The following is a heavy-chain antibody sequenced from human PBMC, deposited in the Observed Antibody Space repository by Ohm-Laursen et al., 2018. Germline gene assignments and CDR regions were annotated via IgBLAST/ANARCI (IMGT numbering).Heavy chain of an antibody. D-gene: IGHD1-26*01. CDR2: ISYDGNEK. CDR3: AKDGEQLAQYYFED. J-gene: IGHJ4*02. V-gene: IGHV3-30*18. CDR1: GFTFSIYA. Sequence: SLRLSCTASGFTFSIYAMHWVRQAPGKGLQWVAVISYDGNEKFYADSVKGRFTISRDISKNTLFLQMNSLRLEDTAVYYCAKDGEQLAQYYFEDWGQGTPVTVSS.